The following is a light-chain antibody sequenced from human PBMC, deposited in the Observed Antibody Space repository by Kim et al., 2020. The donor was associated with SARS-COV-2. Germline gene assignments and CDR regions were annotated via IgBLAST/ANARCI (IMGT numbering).Light chain of an antibody. CDR3: AAWDASLGGRV. V-gene: IGLV1-47*01. CDR1: SSIGTND. Sequence: QSVLTQPPSASGTPGQRVTISCSGSSSIGTNDLYWYQQLPGTAPKLLIYRDNQRPSGVPDRFPGSRSGTSASLSISGLRSEDEAYYYCAAWDASLGGRVFGGGTQLTVL. J-gene: IGLJ3*02. CDR2: RDN.